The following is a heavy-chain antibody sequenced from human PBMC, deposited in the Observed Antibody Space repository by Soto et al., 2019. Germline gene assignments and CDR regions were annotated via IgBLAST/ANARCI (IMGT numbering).Heavy chain of an antibody. CDR2: IYHSGST. J-gene: IGHJ5*02. D-gene: IGHD3-9*01. CDR1: GYSISSGYY. CDR3: ARGGILTGYYYRQGNWFDP. Sequence: SETLSLTCAVSGYSISSGYYWGWIRQPPGKGLEWIGSIYHSGSTYYNPSLKSRVTISVDTSKNQFSLKLSSVTAADTAVYYCARGGILTGYYYRQGNWFDPWGQGTLVTVS. V-gene: IGHV4-38-2*01.